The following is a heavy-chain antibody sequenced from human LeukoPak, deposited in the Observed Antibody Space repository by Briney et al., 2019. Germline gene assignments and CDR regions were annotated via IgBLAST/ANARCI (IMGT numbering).Heavy chain of an antibody. Sequence: GGSLRLSCAAPGFTFYDYAMHWVWQAPGKGLEWVSGISWNSGNIGYADSVKGRFTISGDNAKNSLYLQMNSLRAEDTALYYCARGGGLLWFGEELVFDYWGQGTLVTVSS. D-gene: IGHD3-10*01. V-gene: IGHV3-9*01. CDR1: GFTFYDYA. CDR3: ARGGGLLWFGEELVFDY. CDR2: ISWNSGNI. J-gene: IGHJ4*02.